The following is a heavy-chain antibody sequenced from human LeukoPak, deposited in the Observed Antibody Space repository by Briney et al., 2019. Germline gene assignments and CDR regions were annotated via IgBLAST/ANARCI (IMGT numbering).Heavy chain of an antibody. CDR3: AKDGIGDY. CDR1: AFTFSIYG. Sequence: GGSLRLSCVASAFTFSIYGMHWVRQAPGKGLEWVAVISYDGSKTYYADSVKGRFTISRDNSKNTLYLQMNSLRAEDTAVYYCAKDGIGDYWGQGTLVTVSS. CDR2: ISYDGSKT. V-gene: IGHV3-30*18. J-gene: IGHJ4*02. D-gene: IGHD1-14*01.